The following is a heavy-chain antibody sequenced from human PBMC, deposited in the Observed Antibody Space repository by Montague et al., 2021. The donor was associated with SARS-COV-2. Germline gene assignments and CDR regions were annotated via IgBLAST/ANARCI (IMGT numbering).Heavy chain of an antibody. CDR3: VRDNPYGGPRGAYDI. D-gene: IGHD4-23*01. Sequence: SETLSLTCTVSGGSITGYNWSWLRRSPGKGLEWIAYINDGGAVNXNPSLGSRVTISIDISKNKLYLKVNSVTATDTAVYYCVRDNPYGGPRGAYDIWGQGTVVTVSS. CDR1: GGSITGYN. CDR2: INDGGAV. J-gene: IGHJ3*02. V-gene: IGHV4-59*01.